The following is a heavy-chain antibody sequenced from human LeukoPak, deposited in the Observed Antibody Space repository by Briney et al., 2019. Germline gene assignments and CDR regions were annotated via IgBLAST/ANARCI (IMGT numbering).Heavy chain of an antibody. CDR2: ISGSNSYI. J-gene: IGHJ4*02. CDR3: ARALTTLTYEGY. D-gene: IGHD1-1*01. Sequence: GGSLRLSCAASGFTFSSYGMYWVRQAPGKGLEWVSSISGSNSYIFYADSVKGRFTVSRDNAKDSLYLQMNSLRAEDTAVYYCARALTTLTYEGYWGQGTLVTVSS. V-gene: IGHV3-21*01. CDR1: GFTFSSYG.